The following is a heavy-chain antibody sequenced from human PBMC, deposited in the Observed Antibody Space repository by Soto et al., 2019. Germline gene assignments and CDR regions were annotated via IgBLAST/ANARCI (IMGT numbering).Heavy chain of an antibody. Sequence: QLQLQESGPGLVKPSETLSLTCTVSGGSISNSTYYWGWIRQPPGKGLEWIGSIYYSGSTYYNPSLRSRVTISVDTSKNQFSLKLSSVTAADTAVYYCARQVRNYRNYFNYWGQGTLVTVSS. J-gene: IGHJ4*02. D-gene: IGHD1-7*01. CDR1: GGSISNSTYY. CDR3: ARQVRNYRNYFNY. V-gene: IGHV4-39*01. CDR2: IYYSGST.